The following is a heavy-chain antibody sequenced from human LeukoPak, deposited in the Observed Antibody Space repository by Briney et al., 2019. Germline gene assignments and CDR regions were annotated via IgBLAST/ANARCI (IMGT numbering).Heavy chain of an antibody. CDR1: GGTFSSYA. CDR2: IIPIFGTA. V-gene: IGHV1-69*01. CDR3: ARGRAQYQLLRFDY. D-gene: IGHD2-2*01. J-gene: IGHJ4*02. Sequence: SVEVSCKASGGTFSSYAISWVRQAPGQGLEWMGGIIPIFGTANYAQKFQGRVTITADESTSTAYMELSSLRSEDTAVYYCARGRAQYQLLRFDYWGQGTLVTVSS.